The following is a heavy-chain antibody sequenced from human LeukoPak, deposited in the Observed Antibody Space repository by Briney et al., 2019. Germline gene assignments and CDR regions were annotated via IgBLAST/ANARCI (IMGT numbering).Heavy chain of an antibody. V-gene: IGHV3-21*05. CDR2: ISVSGSYT. CDR3: ARCGTPNNYYGYGVDV. Sequence: GGSLRLSCAASGFTFSNFGMYWVRQAPGKGLEWISYISVSGSYTNYADSVKGRFTISRDNAKNSLYLQMISLRAEDTAVYYCARCGTPNNYYGYGVDVWGQGTTVIVSS. J-gene: IGHJ6*02. CDR1: GFTFSNFG. D-gene: IGHD1-26*01.